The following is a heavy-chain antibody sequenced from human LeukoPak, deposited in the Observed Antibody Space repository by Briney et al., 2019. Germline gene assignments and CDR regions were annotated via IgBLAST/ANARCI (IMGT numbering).Heavy chain of an antibody. CDR3: ATGSLGVFTGVDY. CDR1: GGSTSSY. J-gene: IGHJ4*02. CDR2: IHDSGTT. D-gene: IGHD3-10*01. V-gene: IGHV4-59*01. Sequence: SETLSLTCSVSGGSTSSYWSWIRQPPGKGLEWIGYIHDSGTTYYNPSLKSRVAITRDTSKTQFSLKLRSVTAADTAVYYCATGSLGVFTGVDYWGQGTLVTVSS.